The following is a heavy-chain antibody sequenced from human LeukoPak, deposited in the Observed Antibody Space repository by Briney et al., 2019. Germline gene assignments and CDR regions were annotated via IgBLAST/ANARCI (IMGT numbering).Heavy chain of an antibody. CDR1: GFTISTYG. CDR2: IRYDGNNK. D-gene: IGHD4-11*01. V-gene: IGHV3-30*02. CDR3: ATKSDYRGGY. J-gene: IGHJ4*02. Sequence: GGSLCLSCAASGFTISTYGTHWVRQAPGKGLEWVAFIRYDGNNKHYADSVQGRFTISRDNPKNTLYLQMNSLRDEDTAVYYCATKSDYRGGYGGQGTLVTVSS.